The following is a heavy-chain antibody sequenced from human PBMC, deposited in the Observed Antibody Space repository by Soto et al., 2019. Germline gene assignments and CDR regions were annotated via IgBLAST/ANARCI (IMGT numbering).Heavy chain of an antibody. D-gene: IGHD2-2*01. CDR1: GYSISSGNY. CDR2: LYHIGST. J-gene: IGHJ6*02. V-gene: IGHV4-38-2*01. Sequence: SETLSLTCAVSGYSISSGNYWAWIRQPPGRGLAWIGSLYHIGSTHYNTSLKSRVTISVDTSKNHFSLELSSVTAADTAIYYCRSSTSCYDESCVDVWGQGTMVTVSS. CDR3: RSSTSCYDESCVDV.